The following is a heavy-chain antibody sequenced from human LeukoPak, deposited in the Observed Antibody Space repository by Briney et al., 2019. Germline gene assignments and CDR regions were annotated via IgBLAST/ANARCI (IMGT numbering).Heavy chain of an antibody. Sequence: SETLSLTCTVSGGSISSYYWSWIRQPPGKGLEWIGYIYYSGSANYNPSLKSRVTISVDTSKNQFSLKLSSVTAADTAVYYCARERKNWNYVDAFDIWGQGTMVTVSS. CDR1: GGSISSYY. CDR2: IYYSGSA. D-gene: IGHD1-7*01. V-gene: IGHV4-59*01. CDR3: ARERKNWNYVDAFDI. J-gene: IGHJ3*02.